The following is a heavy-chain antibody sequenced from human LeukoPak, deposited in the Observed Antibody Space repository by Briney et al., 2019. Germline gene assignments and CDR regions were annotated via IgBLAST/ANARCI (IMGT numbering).Heavy chain of an antibody. J-gene: IGHJ4*02. CDR1: GFTFSSYA. V-gene: IGHV3-23*01. Sequence: GGSLRLSCAASGFTFSSYAMSWVRQAPGKGLEWVSAISGSGGSTYYADSVKGRFTISRDNSKNTLYLRMNSLRAEDTAVYYCARVKAVAGTGDYWGQGTLVAVSS. CDR2: ISGSGGST. D-gene: IGHD6-19*01. CDR3: ARVKAVAGTGDY.